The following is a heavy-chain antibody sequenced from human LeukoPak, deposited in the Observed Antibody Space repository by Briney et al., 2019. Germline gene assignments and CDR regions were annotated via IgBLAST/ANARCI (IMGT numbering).Heavy chain of an antibody. CDR1: GFTFSSYW. D-gene: IGHD6-19*01. CDR3: ARVRGIAVAGTASIYFDY. Sequence: GSLRLSCAASGFTFSSYWMSWVRQAPGKGLEWVANIKEGGSEKYYVDSVKGRFTISRDNAKNSLYLQMNSLRAEDTAVYYCARVRGIAVAGTASIYFDYWGQGTLVTVSS. J-gene: IGHJ4*02. V-gene: IGHV3-7*01. CDR2: IKEGGSEK.